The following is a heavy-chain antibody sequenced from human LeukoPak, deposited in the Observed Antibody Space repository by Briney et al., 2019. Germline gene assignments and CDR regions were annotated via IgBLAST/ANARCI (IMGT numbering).Heavy chain of an antibody. V-gene: IGHV4-34*01. CDR3: ALSYYYGSGSYYNGYFDY. J-gene: IGHJ4*02. D-gene: IGHD3-10*01. CDR1: GGSFGGYY. CDR2: INHSGST. Sequence: SETLSLTCAVYGGSFGGYYWSWIRQPPGKGLEWIGEINHSGSTNYNPSLKSRVTISVDTSKNQFSLKLSSVTAADTAVYYCALSYYYGSGSYYNGYFDYWGQGTLVTVSS.